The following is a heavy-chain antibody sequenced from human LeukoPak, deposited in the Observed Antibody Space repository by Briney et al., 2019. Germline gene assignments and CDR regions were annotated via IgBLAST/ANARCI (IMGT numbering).Heavy chain of an antibody. CDR1: GFTFSRFW. CDR3: ANDYFSGSSHRTPLSY. V-gene: IGHV3-7*03. CDR2: IKGDGSEK. J-gene: IGHJ4*02. D-gene: IGHD1-26*01. Sequence: GGSLRLSCAASGFTFSRFWMTWVRQAPGKGLEWVANIKGDGSEKYYVHSVEGRFNISRDNAKNSLYLQMNSLRAEDTAVYYCANDYFSGSSHRTPLSYWGQGTLVTASS.